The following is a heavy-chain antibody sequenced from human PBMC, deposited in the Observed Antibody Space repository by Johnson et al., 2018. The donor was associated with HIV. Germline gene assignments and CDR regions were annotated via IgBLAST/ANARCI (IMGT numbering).Heavy chain of an antibody. CDR3: AKDTVSGSYYDAFDI. Sequence: VQPGGSLRLSCAASGFTFSSYGMHWVRQAPGKGLEWVAFIRYDGSNKYYADSVKGRFTISRDNSKNTLYLQMNSLRAEDTAVYYCAKDTVSGSYYDAFDIWGQGTMVTVSS. CDR2: IRYDGSNK. CDR1: GFTFSSYG. J-gene: IGHJ3*02. D-gene: IGHD1-26*01. V-gene: IGHV3-30*02.